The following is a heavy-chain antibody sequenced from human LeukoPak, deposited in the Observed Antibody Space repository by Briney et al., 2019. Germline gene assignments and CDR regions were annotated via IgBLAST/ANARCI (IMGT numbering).Heavy chain of an antibody. CDR1: GGSISSYY. V-gene: IGHV4-4*07. CDR2: LYTSGST. Sequence: SETLSLTCTVSGGSISSYYWSWIRQPAGKGLEWIGRLYTSGSTNYNPSLKSRVTMSVDKSKNQFSLKLSSVTAADTAVYYCARDGSGWYQYYFDYWGQGALLTVSS. D-gene: IGHD6-19*01. J-gene: IGHJ4*02. CDR3: ARDGSGWYQYYFDY.